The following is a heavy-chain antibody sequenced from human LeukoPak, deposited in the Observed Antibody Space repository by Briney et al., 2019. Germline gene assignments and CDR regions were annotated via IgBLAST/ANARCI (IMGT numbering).Heavy chain of an antibody. J-gene: IGHJ6*03. CDR3: AKAPTYYYDSKSYMDA. V-gene: IGHV3-30*02. CDR2: IRYDGSNK. Sequence: PGGSLRLSCAASGFTFSSYGMHWVRQAPGKGLEWVAFIRYDGSNKYYADSVKGRFTISRDYSKNMLYLQMNSLRAEDTAVYYCAKAPTYYYDSKSYMDAWGKGTTVTISS. CDR1: GFTFSSYG. D-gene: IGHD3-22*01.